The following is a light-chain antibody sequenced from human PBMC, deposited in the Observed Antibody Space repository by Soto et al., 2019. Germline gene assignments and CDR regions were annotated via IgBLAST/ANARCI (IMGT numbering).Light chain of an antibody. CDR1: SSNIGAGYD. V-gene: IGLV1-40*01. CDR3: QSYDSSLSGYV. J-gene: IGLJ1*01. Sequence: QSVLTQPPSVSWAPGQRVTISCTGSSSNIGAGYDVHWYQQLPGTAPKLLIYGNSNRPSGVPDRFSGSKSGTSASLAITGLQAEYEADYYCQSYDSSLSGYVVGTGTKLTVL. CDR2: GNS.